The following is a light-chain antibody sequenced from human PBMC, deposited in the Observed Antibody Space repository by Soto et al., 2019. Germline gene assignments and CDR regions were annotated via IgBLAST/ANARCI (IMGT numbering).Light chain of an antibody. J-gene: IGLJ3*02. CDR2: DVS. CDR1: SSDVGGYEY. V-gene: IGLV2-14*01. Sequence: QSVLTQPASVSESPGQSITISCTGTSSDVGGYEYVSWYQQHPGKAPKLMIYDVSNRPSGVSNRFSGSKSGNMASLTISGLQAEDEADYYCSSYTSSTARVFGGGTKLTVL. CDR3: SSYTSSTARV.